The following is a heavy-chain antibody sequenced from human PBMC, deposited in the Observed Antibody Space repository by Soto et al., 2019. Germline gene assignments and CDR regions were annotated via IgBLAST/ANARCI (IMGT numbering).Heavy chain of an antibody. CDR1: GFTVSDNY. V-gene: IGHV3-53*01. D-gene: IGHD5-18*01. Sequence: GGSLRLSCAASGFTVSDNYITWVRQAPGRGLEWVSLLYSGGRIYYADSVKGRFTISRDTSKKTLYLQMNSLRTEDTAVYYCARADRGYAYGLSVCGQGTTGTVSS. J-gene: IGHJ6*02. CDR3: ARADRGYAYGLSV. CDR2: LYSGGRI.